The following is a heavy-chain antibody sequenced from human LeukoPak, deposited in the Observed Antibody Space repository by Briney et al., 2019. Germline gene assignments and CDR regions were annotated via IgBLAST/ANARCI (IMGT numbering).Heavy chain of an antibody. CDR3: AKDLIPLVAAAGTALY. CDR2: ISYDGSNK. Sequence: GGSLRLSCAASGFTFSSYGMHWVRQAPGKGLEWVAVISYDGSNKYYADSVKGRFTISRDNSKNTLYLQINSLRAEDTAVYYCAKDLIPLVAAAGTALYWGQGTLVTVSS. V-gene: IGHV3-30*18. J-gene: IGHJ4*02. CDR1: GFTFSSYG. D-gene: IGHD6-13*01.